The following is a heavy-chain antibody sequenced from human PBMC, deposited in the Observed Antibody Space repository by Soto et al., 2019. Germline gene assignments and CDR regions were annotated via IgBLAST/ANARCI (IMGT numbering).Heavy chain of an antibody. Sequence: EVQLVESGGGLVQPGGSLRLSCAASGFTFSSYWMSWVRQAPGKGLEWVTNIKQDGSEKYYVDSVKGRFTISRDNAKNSLYLQMNSLRAEDTAVYYCAREKGSSGWYGLLGPGYFDDWGQGTLVTVSS. J-gene: IGHJ4*02. CDR2: IKQDGSEK. CDR3: AREKGSSGWYGLLGPGYFDD. V-gene: IGHV3-7*01. CDR1: GFTFSSYW. D-gene: IGHD6-19*01.